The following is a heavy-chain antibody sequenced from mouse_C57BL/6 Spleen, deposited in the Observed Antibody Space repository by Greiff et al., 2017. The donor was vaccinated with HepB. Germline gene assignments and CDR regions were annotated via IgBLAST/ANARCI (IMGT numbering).Heavy chain of an antibody. CDR3: RRRRGGDY. J-gene: IGHJ4*01. CDR1: GYTFTDYE. CDR2: IDPETGGT. V-gene: IGHV1-15*01. Sequence: VQLQESGAELVRPGASVTLSCKASGYTFTDYEMHWVKQTPEHGLEWIGAIDPETGGTAYNQKFKGKAILAADKSSSTANKELRSLTAEDSADYYCRRRRGGDYWGQGTSVTVSS.